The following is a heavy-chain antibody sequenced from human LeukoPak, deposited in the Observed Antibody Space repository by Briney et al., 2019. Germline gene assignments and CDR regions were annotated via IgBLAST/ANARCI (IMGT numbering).Heavy chain of an antibody. CDR1: GGSISSYY. CDR3: ARRHSSCYYYFDY. Sequence: SETLSLTCTVSGGSISSYYWSWIRQPPGKGLEWIGYIYYSGSTNYNPPLKSRVTISVDTSKNQFSLKLSSVPAADTAVYYCARRHSSCYYYFDYWGQGTLVTVSS. CDR2: IYYSGST. J-gene: IGHJ4*02. V-gene: IGHV4-59*08. D-gene: IGHD3-22*01.